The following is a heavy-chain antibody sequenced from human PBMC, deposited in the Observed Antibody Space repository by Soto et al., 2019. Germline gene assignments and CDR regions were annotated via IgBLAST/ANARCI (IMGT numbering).Heavy chain of an antibody. J-gene: IGHJ5*02. D-gene: IGHD3-3*01. CDR2: ISYDEKYK. Sequence: GSLRLSCVASGFTFSNYAMHWVRQAPGKGLEWVAIISYDEKYKHYVDSVKGRFTISRDNSKNTLYLQMNSLRAEDTALYYCAKEGVRFLEWPLYIWESWFDPWGQGA. V-gene: IGHV3-30*18. CDR3: AKEGVRFLEWPLYIWESWFDP. CDR1: GFTFSNYA.